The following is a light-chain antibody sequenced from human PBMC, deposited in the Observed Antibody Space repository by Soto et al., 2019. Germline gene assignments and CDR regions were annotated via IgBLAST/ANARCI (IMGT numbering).Light chain of an antibody. Sequence: DILMTQSPSTLSASVGDRVTITCRVSQSISSWLAWYQQKPGKAPKLLIYDASSLESGVPSRFSGSGSDTEFTLTINNLQPDDFATYHCQQYNRYSLTFGGGTKVDIK. CDR3: QQYNRYSLT. CDR1: QSISSW. J-gene: IGKJ4*01. V-gene: IGKV1-5*01. CDR2: DAS.